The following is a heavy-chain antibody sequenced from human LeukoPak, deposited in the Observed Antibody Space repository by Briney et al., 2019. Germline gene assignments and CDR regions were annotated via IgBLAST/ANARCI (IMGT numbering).Heavy chain of an antibody. CDR2: IYTSGST. V-gene: IGHV4-4*07. Sequence: SETLSLTCTVSGGSISSCYWSWIRQPAGKELEWIGRIYTSGSTDYSPSLQSRVTMSVDTSKNQFSLKLSSVTAADTAVYYCARDRAVTDGHFDYWGQGTLVTVSS. J-gene: IGHJ4*02. CDR1: GGSISSCY. D-gene: IGHD4-17*01. CDR3: ARDRAVTDGHFDY.